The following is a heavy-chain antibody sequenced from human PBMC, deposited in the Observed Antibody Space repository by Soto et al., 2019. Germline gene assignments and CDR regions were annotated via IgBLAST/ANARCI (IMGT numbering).Heavy chain of an antibody. V-gene: IGHV1-3*01. CDR1: GGTFSSYA. CDR2: INAGNGNT. Sequence: ASVKVSCKASGGTFSSYAISWVRQAPGQRLEWMGWINAGNGNTKYSQKLQGRVTITRDTSASTAYMELSSLRSEDTAVYYCARVQNILTGYYRALGAFDIWGQGTMVTVSS. J-gene: IGHJ3*02. D-gene: IGHD3-9*01. CDR3: ARVQNILTGYYRALGAFDI.